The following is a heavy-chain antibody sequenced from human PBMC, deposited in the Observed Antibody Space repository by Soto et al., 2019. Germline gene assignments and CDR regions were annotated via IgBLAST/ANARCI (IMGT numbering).Heavy chain of an antibody. J-gene: IGHJ4*02. Sequence: EVQLLEFGGGLVQPGGSLRLSCAASGFAFSDYAMNWVRQAPGKGLEWLSSVRVSASITDYADSVKGRFTISRDNSKDTLFLQLNSLIAEYTAIYYGAKDLDYFDYWGQGTLVTVSS. CDR3: AKDLDYFDY. CDR2: VRVSASIT. CDR1: GFAFSDYA. V-gene: IGHV3-23*01.